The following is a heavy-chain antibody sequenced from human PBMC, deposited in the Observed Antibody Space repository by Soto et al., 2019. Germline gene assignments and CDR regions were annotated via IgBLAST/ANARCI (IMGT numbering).Heavy chain of an antibody. Sequence: QVQLVQSGAEVKNPGASVKVSCKASGYSFTRYGIGWARQAPGQGLEWMGWINAYNGNTNYAQNLQGRLTLTTDTSTTTAYMELRSLRSNDTAIYYCAMVDVYVTPSPQDVWGQGTKVTYSS. D-gene: IGHD2-8*01. J-gene: IGHJ6*02. V-gene: IGHV1-18*01. CDR3: AMVDVYVTPSPQDV. CDR1: GYSFTRYG. CDR2: INAYNGNT.